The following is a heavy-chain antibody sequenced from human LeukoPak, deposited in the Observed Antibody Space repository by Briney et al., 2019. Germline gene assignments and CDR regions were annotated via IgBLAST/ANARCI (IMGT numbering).Heavy chain of an antibody. CDR3: AKYRDVTSKGSGLGS. J-gene: IGHJ5*01. V-gene: IGHV3-23*01. CDR1: GFTFSIYA. D-gene: IGHD4-17*01. Sequence: GGSLRLSCAASGFTFSIYAMSWVRQAPGKGLEWVSAISGNGGSKYYEAAVKGRFTISRDNSRNTLYVQMTRLTAEDTAVYYCAKYRDVTSKGSGLGSLGQGTLVTVSS. CDR2: ISGNGGSK.